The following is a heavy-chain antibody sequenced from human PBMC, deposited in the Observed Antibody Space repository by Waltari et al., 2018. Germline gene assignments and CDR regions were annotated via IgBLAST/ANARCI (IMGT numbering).Heavy chain of an antibody. CDR3: ARKGGRGYTYGPFYYDS. Sequence: EVQLVEAGGDIVQPGGSLRLPCAASGFRFSDYWMTWVRQVPGKGLVWVSRINSDGSSISYSDSVKGRFTISRDNSKNMLYLQLNSLRAEDTAVYYCARKGGRGYTYGPFYYDSWGQGTLVTVSS. V-gene: IGHV3-74*01. CDR1: GFRFSDYW. J-gene: IGHJ4*02. CDR2: INSDGSSI. D-gene: IGHD5-18*01.